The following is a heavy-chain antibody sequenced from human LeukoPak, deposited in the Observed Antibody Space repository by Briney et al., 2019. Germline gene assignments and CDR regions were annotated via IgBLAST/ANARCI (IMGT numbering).Heavy chain of an antibody. CDR3: AKAPVTTCRGAYCYPFDY. Sequence: PGGSLRLSCAASGFTLSSYAMSWVRQAPGKGLEWVSAISDSGNTYHADSVKGRFTISRDSSKITLFLQMNRLRPEDAAVYYCAKAPVTTCRGAYCYPFDYWGQGTLVTVSS. CDR2: ISDSGNT. CDR1: GFTLSSYA. D-gene: IGHD2-21*01. V-gene: IGHV3-23*01. J-gene: IGHJ4*02.